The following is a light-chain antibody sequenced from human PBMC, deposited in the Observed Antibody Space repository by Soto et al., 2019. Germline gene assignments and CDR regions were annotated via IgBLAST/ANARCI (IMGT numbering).Light chain of an antibody. CDR1: QGIRND. CDR2: HAS. J-gene: IGKJ1*01. Sequence: DIQMTQSPSYLSASVGDKVLILCRASQGIRNDLGWYQQKPGTAPKVLIYHASNLQSGVPSRFSGSGSGTEFTLTISSLQPDDFATYYCQQYNSYSFGQGTKVDIK. V-gene: IGKV1-17*01. CDR3: QQYNSYS.